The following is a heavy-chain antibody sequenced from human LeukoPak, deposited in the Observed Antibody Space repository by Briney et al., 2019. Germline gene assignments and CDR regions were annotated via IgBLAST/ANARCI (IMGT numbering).Heavy chain of an antibody. CDR2: ISYDGSNK. Sequence: AGGSLRLSCAASGFTFSSYAMHWVRQAPGKGLEWVAVISYDGSNKYYADSVKGRFTISRDNSKNTLYPQMNSLRAEDTAVYYCVDSFYYWGQGTLVTVSS. CDR3: VDSFYY. J-gene: IGHJ4*02. V-gene: IGHV3-30-3*01. D-gene: IGHD2-2*03. CDR1: GFTFSSYA.